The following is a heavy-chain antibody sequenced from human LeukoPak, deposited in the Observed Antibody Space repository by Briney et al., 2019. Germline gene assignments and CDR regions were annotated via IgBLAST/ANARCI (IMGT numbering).Heavy chain of an antibody. CDR2: VYYSGSA. CDR1: GDSVTTYY. CDR3: ARDGSNWSNDYYQGVDV. J-gene: IGHJ6*02. V-gene: IGHV4-59*02. D-gene: IGHD4-11*01. Sequence: SETLSLTCTVSGDSVTTYYWSWIRQPPGKGLEWLGYVYYSGSATYNPSLKSRVTISVDTSKNQFSLRLSSVTAADTAVYYCARDGSNWSNDYYQGVDVWGQGTTVTVSS.